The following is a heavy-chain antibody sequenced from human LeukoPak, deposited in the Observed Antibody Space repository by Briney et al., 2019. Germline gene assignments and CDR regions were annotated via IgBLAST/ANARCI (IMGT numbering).Heavy chain of an antibody. V-gene: IGHV3-30*18. CDR1: GFTFSSYG. D-gene: IGHD5-12*01. Sequence: GRSLRHSCAASGFTFSSYGMHWVRQAPGKGLEWVAVISYDGSNKYYADSVKGRFTISRDNSKNTLYLQMNSLRAEDTAVYYCAKVPRGYSGYDYLPYYFDYWGQGTLVTVSS. CDR2: ISYDGSNK. J-gene: IGHJ4*02. CDR3: AKVPRGYSGYDYLPYYFDY.